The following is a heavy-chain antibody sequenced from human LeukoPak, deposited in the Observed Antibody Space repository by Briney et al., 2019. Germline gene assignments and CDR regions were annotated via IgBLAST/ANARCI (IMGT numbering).Heavy chain of an antibody. CDR1: GFTFSSYA. J-gene: IGHJ4*02. D-gene: IGHD2-15*01. V-gene: IGHV3-7*04. Sequence: PGGSLRLSCAASGFTFSSYAMSWVRQAPGKGLEWVANIDQAGSEKRYVDSVKGRFTISRDNAKNSLYLQMDSLGAEDTAVYYCARLYCSGGRCATYFDNLGQGTLVTVSS. CDR2: IDQAGSEK. CDR3: ARLYCSGGRCATYFDN.